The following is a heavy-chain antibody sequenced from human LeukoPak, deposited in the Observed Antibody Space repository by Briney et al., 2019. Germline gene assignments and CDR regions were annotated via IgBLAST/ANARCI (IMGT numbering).Heavy chain of an antibody. D-gene: IGHD3-22*01. V-gene: IGHV3-7*01. Sequence: GGSLRLSCAASGFTFSSYWMRWVRQAPGKGLEWVANIKQDGSEKYYVDSVKGRFTIHRDNAKNSLYLQINSLRAEDTAVYYCARRVLYYDSSGYGTYYYYMDVWGKGNTVTVSS. J-gene: IGHJ6*03. CDR3: ARRVLYYDSSGYGTYYYYMDV. CDR1: GFTFSSYW. CDR2: IKQDGSEK.